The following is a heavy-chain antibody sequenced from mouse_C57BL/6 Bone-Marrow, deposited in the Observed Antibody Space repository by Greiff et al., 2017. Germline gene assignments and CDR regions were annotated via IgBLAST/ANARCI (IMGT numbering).Heavy chain of an antibody. J-gene: IGHJ1*03. CDR1: GYSFTSYY. CDR2: IYPGSGNT. V-gene: IGHV1-66*01. D-gene: IGHD1-1*01. CDR3: ARSVIYYYGSSYWYFDV. Sequence: QVQLKESGPELVKPGASVKISCKASGYSFTSYYIHWVKQRPGQGLEWIGWIYPGSGNTKYNEKFKGKATLTADTSSSTAYMQLSSLTSEDSAVYYCARSVIYYYGSSYWYFDVWGTGTTVTVSS.